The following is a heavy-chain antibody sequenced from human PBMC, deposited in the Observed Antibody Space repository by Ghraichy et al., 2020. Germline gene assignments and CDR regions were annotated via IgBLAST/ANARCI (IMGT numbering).Heavy chain of an antibody. CDR2: INHSGST. V-gene: IGHV4-34*01. CDR1: GGSFSGYY. D-gene: IGHD1-26*01. Sequence: SETLSLTCAVYGGSFSGYYWTWIRQSPGKGLEWIGEINHSGSTNYNPSLKSRVTISVDTSKNQFSLKLSSVTAADTAVYYCARGGRKSAEFDYWGQGTLVTVSS. J-gene: IGHJ4*02. CDR3: ARGGRKSAEFDY.